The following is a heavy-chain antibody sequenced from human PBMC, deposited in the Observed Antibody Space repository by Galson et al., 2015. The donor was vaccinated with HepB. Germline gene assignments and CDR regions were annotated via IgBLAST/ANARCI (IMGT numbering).Heavy chain of an antibody. Sequence: SLRLSCAASGFTFSSYGMHWVRQAPGKGLEWVAVISYDGSNKYYADSVKGRFTISRDNSKNTLYLQMNSLRAEDTAVYYCAKDTGAAAGGKGKVFDYWGQGTLVTVSS. D-gene: IGHD6-13*01. V-gene: IGHV3-30*18. CDR3: AKDTGAAAGGKGKVFDY. CDR2: ISYDGSNK. J-gene: IGHJ4*02. CDR1: GFTFSSYG.